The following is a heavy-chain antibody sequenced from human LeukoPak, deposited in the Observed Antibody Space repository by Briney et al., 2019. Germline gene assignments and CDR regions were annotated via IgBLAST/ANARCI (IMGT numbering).Heavy chain of an antibody. CDR1: GYTFTSYS. Sequence: EASVKVSCTASGYTFTSYSLNWVRQAPRQGLEWMGWINANTGNPTYAQGFTGRFVFSLDTSVSTAYLQISSLKAEDTAVYYCARDNWLPTYGGQRTLVTVSS. D-gene: IGHD5-18*01. J-gene: IGHJ4*02. V-gene: IGHV7-4-1*02. CDR3: ARDNWLPTY. CDR2: INANTGNP.